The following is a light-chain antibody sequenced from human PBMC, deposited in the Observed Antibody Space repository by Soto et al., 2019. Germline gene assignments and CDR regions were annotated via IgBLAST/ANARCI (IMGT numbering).Light chain of an antibody. CDR2: DAS. J-gene: IGKJ1*01. V-gene: IGKV3-20*01. Sequence: VLTQSPGTLSLSPGERATLSCRASQSVNNNYLAWYQQKPGQAPRLLIYDASSRATGIPDRFSGSGSGTDFTLTISRLEPEDFAVFYCQQYGTSPPTFGQGTKVDIK. CDR3: QQYGTSPPT. CDR1: QSVNNNY.